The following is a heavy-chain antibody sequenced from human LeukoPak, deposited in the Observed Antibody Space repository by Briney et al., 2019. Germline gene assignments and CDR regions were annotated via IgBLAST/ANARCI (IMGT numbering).Heavy chain of an antibody. Sequence: SETLSLTCTVSGGPIGSYSWSWVRQPPGKGLECIGSISGSGSPNYNPSLKSRVTMSVDTTKNQFSLKLRSVTSADTAVYYCARVWKTGGFSGYDYAFDIWGRGTMVTVSS. J-gene: IGHJ3*02. CDR2: ISGSGSP. V-gene: IGHV4-59*01. CDR3: ARVWKTGGFSGYDYAFDI. D-gene: IGHD5-12*01. CDR1: GGPIGSYS.